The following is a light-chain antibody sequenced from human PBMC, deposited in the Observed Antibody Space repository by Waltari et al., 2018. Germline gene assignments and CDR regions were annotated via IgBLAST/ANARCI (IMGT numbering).Light chain of an antibody. CDR1: NSNIGADYD. Sequence: QPVLTQPPSVSGAPGQRVTISCTGSNSNIGADYDVHWYQQLPGTAPKLLLTGASHRPSGVPDLFSGSKSRTSASLAITGLQAEDEGDFDCQSYDGSLSGWVFGTGTTVTVL. V-gene: IGLV1-40*01. J-gene: IGLJ1*01. CDR3: QSYDGSLSGWV. CDR2: GAS.